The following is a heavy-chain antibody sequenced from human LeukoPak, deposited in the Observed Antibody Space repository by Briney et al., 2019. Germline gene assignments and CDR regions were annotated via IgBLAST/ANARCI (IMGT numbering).Heavy chain of an antibody. J-gene: IGHJ5*02. V-gene: IGHV4-39*07. CDR1: GGSISSSSYY. Sequence: PSETLSLTCTVSGGSISSSSYYWGWIRQPPGKGLEWIGSIYHSGSTYYNPSLKSRVTISVDTSKNQFSLTLTSVTAADTAVYFCARDGPSYGSGGNWFRPWGQGTLVTVSS. CDR3: ARDGPSYGSGGNWFRP. D-gene: IGHD3-10*01. CDR2: IYHSGST.